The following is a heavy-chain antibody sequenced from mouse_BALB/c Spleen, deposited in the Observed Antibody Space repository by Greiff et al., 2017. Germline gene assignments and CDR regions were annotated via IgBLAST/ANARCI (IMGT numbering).Heavy chain of an antibody. CDR1: GFSLTSYG. CDR3: ARDSDGNYYAMDY. CDR2: IWAGGST. V-gene: IGHV2-9*02. J-gene: IGHJ4*01. Sequence: QVQLKESGPGLVAPSQSLSITCTVSGFSLTSYGVHWVRQPPGKGLEWLGVIWAGGSTNYNSALMSRLSISKDNSKSQVFLKMNSLQTDDTAMYYCARDSDGNYYAMDYGGQGTSVTVSS. D-gene: IGHD2-1*01.